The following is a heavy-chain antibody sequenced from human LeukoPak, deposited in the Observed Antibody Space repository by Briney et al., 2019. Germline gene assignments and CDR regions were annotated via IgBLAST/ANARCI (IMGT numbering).Heavy chain of an antibody. D-gene: IGHD6-13*01. V-gene: IGHV3-73*01. CDR2: IRSKANSYAT. J-gene: IGHJ4*02. CDR1: GFTFSDSA. Sequence: GGSLKLSCAASGFTFSDSAMHWVRQASGKGLEWVGRIRSKANSYATAYAASVKGRFTISRDDSKNTAYLQMNSLKTEDTAVYYCTGPYSSSAGYWGQGTLVTVSS. CDR3: TGPYSSSAGY.